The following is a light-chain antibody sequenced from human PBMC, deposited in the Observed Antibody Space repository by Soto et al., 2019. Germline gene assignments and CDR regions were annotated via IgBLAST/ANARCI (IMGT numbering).Light chain of an antibody. J-gene: IGLJ1*01. CDR2: DVS. Sequence: SALTQPRSVSGSPGQSVTISCTGTSSDVGGYNYVSWYQHHPGKAPKFMIYDVSKRPSGVPDRFSGSKSGNTASLTISGLQAEDEADYYCCSYAGSYTYVFGTGTKVTVL. V-gene: IGLV2-11*01. CDR1: SSDVGGYNY. CDR3: CSYAGSYTYV.